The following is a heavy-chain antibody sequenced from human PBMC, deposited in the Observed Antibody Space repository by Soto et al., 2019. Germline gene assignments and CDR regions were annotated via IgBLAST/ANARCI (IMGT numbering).Heavy chain of an antibody. CDR2: IIPIFGTA. D-gene: IGHD6-19*01. CDR3: ARVRPENSSGREGVFDY. CDR1: GGTFSSYA. J-gene: IGHJ4*02. Sequence: QVQLVQSGAEVKKPGSSVKVSCKASGGTFSSYAISWVRQAPGQGLEWMGGIIPIFGTANYAQKFQGRVKSTADASTSTDYMELSSLRSEDTAVYYCARVRPENSSGREGVFDYWGQGPLVTVSS. V-gene: IGHV1-69*12.